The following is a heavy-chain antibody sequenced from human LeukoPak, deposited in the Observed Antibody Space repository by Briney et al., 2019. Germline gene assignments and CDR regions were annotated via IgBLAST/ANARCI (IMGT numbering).Heavy chain of an antibody. CDR2: IYYSGST. J-gene: IGHJ4*02. CDR3: ARGYYYDSRTYYFDY. D-gene: IGHD3-22*01. Sequence: SETLSLTCTVSGGCISSYYWSWIRQPPGKGLEWIGYIYYSGSTNYNPSLKSRVTISVDTSKNQFSLKLSSVTAADTAVYYCARGYYYDSRTYYFDYWGQGTLVTVSS. V-gene: IGHV4-59*01. CDR1: GGCISSYY.